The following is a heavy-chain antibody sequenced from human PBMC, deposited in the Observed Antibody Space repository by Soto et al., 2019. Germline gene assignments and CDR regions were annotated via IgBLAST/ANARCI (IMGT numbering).Heavy chain of an antibody. J-gene: IGHJ1*01. CDR3: ARHFPSGWYFQH. CDR2: FYYSGST. CDR1: GCSRNRRIYS. D-gene: IGHD6-19*01. Sequence: SETLDVTSTVSGCSRNRRIYSWVWIRQPPGKGLEWIGSFYYSGSTYYNPSLKSRVTISGDTSKNQFSLKLSSVTAADTAVYFCARHFPSGWYFQHWGQGTRVT. V-gene: IGHV4-39*01.